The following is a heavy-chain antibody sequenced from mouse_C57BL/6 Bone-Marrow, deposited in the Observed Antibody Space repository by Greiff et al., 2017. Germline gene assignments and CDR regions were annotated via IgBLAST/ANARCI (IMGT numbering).Heavy chain of an antibody. D-gene: IGHD6-1*01. Sequence: QVQLQQSGAELVKPGASVKLSCKASGYTFTSYWITWVKQRPGQGLEWIGDIYPGSGSTNYNEKFKSKATLTVDTASSTAYMQLSSLTSEDSAVYDGALAGDYWGQGTTLTVSS. V-gene: IGHV1-55*01. CDR3: ALAGDY. J-gene: IGHJ2*01. CDR1: GYTFTSYW. CDR2: IYPGSGST.